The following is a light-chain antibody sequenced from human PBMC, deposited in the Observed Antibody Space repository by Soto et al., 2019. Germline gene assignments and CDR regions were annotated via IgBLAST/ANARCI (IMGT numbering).Light chain of an antibody. CDR2: AAS. V-gene: IGKV3-15*01. J-gene: IGKJ5*01. Sequence: VRSQSPTPLTVSPGARATLSCRASQSASSHLAWYQQRPGQAPRLLIYAASTRATGIPARFSGSGSGTEFTLTISGLQSEDFAVYYCQQYNNWPDTVGQGTRLEI. CDR1: QSASSH. CDR3: QQYNNWPDT.